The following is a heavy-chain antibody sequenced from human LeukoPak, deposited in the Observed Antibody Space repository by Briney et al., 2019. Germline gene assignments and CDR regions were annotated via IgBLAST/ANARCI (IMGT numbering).Heavy chain of an antibody. D-gene: IGHD3-10*01. V-gene: IGHV4-61*02. Sequence: PSQTLSLTCTVSGGSISSGSYYWSWIRQPAGKGLEWIGRIYTSGSTNYNPSLKSRVTISVDTSKNQFSLKLSPVTAADTAVYYCARRLTRLLWFGEFQSRNWFDPWGQGTLVTVSS. CDR2: IYTSGST. CDR3: ARRLTRLLWFGEFQSRNWFDP. J-gene: IGHJ5*02. CDR1: GGSISSGSYY.